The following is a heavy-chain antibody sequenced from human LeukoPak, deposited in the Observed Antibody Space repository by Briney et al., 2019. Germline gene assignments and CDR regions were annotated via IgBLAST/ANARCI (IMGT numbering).Heavy chain of an antibody. Sequence: ASVKVSCKASGYTFTSYYMHWVRQAPGQGLEWMGIINPSGGSTSYAQKFQGRVTMTRDTSTSTVYMELSSLRSEDTAVYYCARDHAAGRRVNWFDPWGQGTLVTVSS. D-gene: IGHD6-13*01. CDR2: INPSGGST. V-gene: IGHV1-46*01. CDR1: GYTFTSYY. CDR3: ARDHAAGRRVNWFDP. J-gene: IGHJ5*02.